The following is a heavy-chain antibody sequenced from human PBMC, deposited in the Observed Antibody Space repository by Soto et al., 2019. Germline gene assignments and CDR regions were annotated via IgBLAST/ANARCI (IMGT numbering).Heavy chain of an antibody. Sequence: EVQLVESGGGLVQPGNSLQLSCAASGFVFSDSVIHWVRQAPGKGLEWVGRIRRKVNSYATAYTAWVNGRFAISRDDSRDTAYLQMNSLQVEDTALYYCTRGGSNTWRFDPWGQGTLVIVSS. CDR1: GFVFSDSV. CDR2: IRRKVNSYAT. CDR3: TRGGSNTWRFDP. J-gene: IGHJ5*02. D-gene: IGHD7-27*01. V-gene: IGHV3-73*01.